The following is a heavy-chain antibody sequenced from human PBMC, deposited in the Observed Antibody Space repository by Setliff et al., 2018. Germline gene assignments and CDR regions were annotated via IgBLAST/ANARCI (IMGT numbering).Heavy chain of an antibody. Sequence: GGSLRLSCAASGFTFSSYWMSWVRQAPGKGLEWVSLISWDGGSTYYADSVKGRFTISRDNSKNSLYLQMNSLRAEDTALYYCAKDISQYYYYGMDVWGQGTTVTVSS. V-gene: IGHV3-43D*04. CDR3: AKDISQYYYYGMDV. CDR2: ISWDGGST. CDR1: GFTFSSYW. J-gene: IGHJ6*02.